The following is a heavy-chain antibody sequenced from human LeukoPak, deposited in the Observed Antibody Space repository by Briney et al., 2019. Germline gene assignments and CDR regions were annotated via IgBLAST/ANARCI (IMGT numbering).Heavy chain of an antibody. V-gene: IGHV4-34*03. CDR1: GGSFSGYY. CDR2: INHSGST. D-gene: IGHD3-3*01. Sequence: SETLSLTCAVYGGSFSGYYWSWIRQPPGKGLEWIGEINHSGSTNYNPSLKSRVTISVDTSKNQFSPKLSSVTAADTAVYYCTAHYDFWSGYSGWFDPWGQGTLVTVSS. CDR3: TAHYDFWSGYSGWFDP. J-gene: IGHJ5*02.